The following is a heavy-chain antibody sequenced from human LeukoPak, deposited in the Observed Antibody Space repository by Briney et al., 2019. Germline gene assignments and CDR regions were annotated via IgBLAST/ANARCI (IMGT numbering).Heavy chain of an antibody. D-gene: IGHD1-26*01. J-gene: IGHJ6*01. CDR2: ISGSGDNT. V-gene: IGHV3-23*01. CDR3: AKLKGHPLPKYYMDV. Sequence: GGSLRLSCTASGSTFSGFAMSWVRRTPGKGLEWVSGISGSGDNTLYADSVKGRFTISRDNSKNTLYLEMNSLRAEDTAIYYCAKLKGHPLPKYYMDVWGQGTTVTVSS. CDR1: GSTFSGFA.